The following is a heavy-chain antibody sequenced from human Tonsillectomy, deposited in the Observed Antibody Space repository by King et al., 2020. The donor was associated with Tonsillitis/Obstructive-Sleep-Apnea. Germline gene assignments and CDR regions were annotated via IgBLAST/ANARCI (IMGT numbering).Heavy chain of an antibody. CDR1: GGSISSSSFY. Sequence: LQLQESGSGLVKPSETLSLTCTVSGGSISSSSFYWAWIRQPPGKGLEWLGCIFYSGATYYNPSLKSRVTISVDTSRNQFSLSLRSVTAADTAIYYCARPDYYYYYMDVWGKGTTVTVSS. J-gene: IGHJ6*03. CDR3: ARPDYYYYYMDV. V-gene: IGHV4-39*01. CDR2: IFYSGAT.